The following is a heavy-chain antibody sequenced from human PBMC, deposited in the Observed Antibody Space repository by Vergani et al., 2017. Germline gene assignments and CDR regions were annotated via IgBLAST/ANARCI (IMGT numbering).Heavy chain of an antibody. D-gene: IGHD2-2*02. CDR3: ARVVPAAIGYMDV. CDR1: GFTVSSNY. V-gene: IGHV3-66*02. J-gene: IGHJ6*03. Sequence: EVQLVESGGGLVQPGGSLRLSCAASGFTVSSNYMSWVRQAPGKGLEWVSVIYSGGSTYYADSVKGRLTISRDNSKSTLYLQMSSLRAEDTAVYYCARVVPAAIGYMDVWGKGTTVTASS. CDR2: IYSGGST.